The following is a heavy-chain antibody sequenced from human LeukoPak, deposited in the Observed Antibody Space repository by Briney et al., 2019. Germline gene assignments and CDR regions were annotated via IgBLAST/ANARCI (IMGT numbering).Heavy chain of an antibody. V-gene: IGHV1-46*01. CDR1: GYTFTNYY. Sequence: GASVKVSCKASGYTFTNYYIHWVRQAPGQGLEWMGIINPSGGSTNYAQKFQGRVTMTRDTSTNSVYMELSSLRSEDTAVYYCARATWFGGNPSGAFDIWGQGTMVTVSS. D-gene: IGHD4-23*01. CDR3: ARATWFGGNPSGAFDI. J-gene: IGHJ3*02. CDR2: INPSGGST.